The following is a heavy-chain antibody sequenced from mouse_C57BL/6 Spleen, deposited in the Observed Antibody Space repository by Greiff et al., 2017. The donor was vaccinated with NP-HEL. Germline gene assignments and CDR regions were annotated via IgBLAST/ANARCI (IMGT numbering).Heavy chain of an antibody. D-gene: IGHD1-1*01. V-gene: IGHV1-59*01. CDR3: ARSCHYGSSYGGFDY. J-gene: IGHJ2*01. CDR2: IDPSDSYT. Sequence: QVQLKQPGAELVRPGTSVKLSCKASGYTFTSYWMHWVKQRPGQGLEWIGVIDPSDSYTNYNQKFKGKATLTVDTSSSTAYMQLSSLTSEDSAVYYCARSCHYGSSYGGFDYWGQGTTLTVSS. CDR1: GYTFTSYW.